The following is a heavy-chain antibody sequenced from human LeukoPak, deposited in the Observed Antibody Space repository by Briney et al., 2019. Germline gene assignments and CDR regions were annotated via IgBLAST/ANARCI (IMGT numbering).Heavy chain of an antibody. CDR1: GFTFSSYA. Sequence: GGSLRLSCAASGFTFSSYAMHWVRQAPGKGLEWVAVISYDGSNKYHADSVKGRFTISRDNSKNTLYLQMNSLRAEDTAVYYCAKRTGVTELHFDHWGQGTLVTVSS. V-gene: IGHV3-30-3*02. J-gene: IGHJ4*02. CDR3: AKRTGVTELHFDH. CDR2: ISYDGSNK. D-gene: IGHD1-7*01.